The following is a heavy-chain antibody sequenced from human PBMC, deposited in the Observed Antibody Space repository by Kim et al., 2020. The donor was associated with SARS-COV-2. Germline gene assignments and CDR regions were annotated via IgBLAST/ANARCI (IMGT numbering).Heavy chain of an antibody. J-gene: IGHJ5*02. Sequence: YNPSPKSLVTISVDKSKNQFSLKLSSVTAADTAVYYCARLLWFGESWFDPWGQGTLVTVSS. D-gene: IGHD3-10*01. CDR3: ARLLWFGESWFDP. V-gene: IGHV4-4*02.